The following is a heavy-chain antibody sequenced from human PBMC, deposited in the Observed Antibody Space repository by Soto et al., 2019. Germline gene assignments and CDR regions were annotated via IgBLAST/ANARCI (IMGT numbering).Heavy chain of an antibody. CDR3: ARGEIRDGYNSDAFDI. CDR1: GGSISSSNW. Sequence: SETLSLTCAVSGGSISSSNWWSWVRQPPGKGLEWIGEIYHSGSTNYNPSLKSRVTISVDKSKNQFSLKLSSVTAADTAVYYCARGEIRDGYNSDAFDIWGQGTMDTVSS. J-gene: IGHJ3*02. CDR2: IYHSGST. V-gene: IGHV4-4*02. D-gene: IGHD5-12*01.